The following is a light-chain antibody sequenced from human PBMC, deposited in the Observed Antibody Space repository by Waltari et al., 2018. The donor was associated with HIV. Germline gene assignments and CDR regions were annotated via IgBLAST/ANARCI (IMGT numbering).Light chain of an antibody. Sequence: DIQMTQSPSSLSASAGARVTITCRASLSVSHYLSWYQQTPGKAPKLLIYTASSLQSGVPSRFSGSGSGTDFTLTISSLQPEDFATYYCQQSYSLPLSFGGGTKVEIK. V-gene: IGKV1-39*01. J-gene: IGKJ4*01. CDR3: QQSYSLPLS. CDR1: LSVSHY. CDR2: TAS.